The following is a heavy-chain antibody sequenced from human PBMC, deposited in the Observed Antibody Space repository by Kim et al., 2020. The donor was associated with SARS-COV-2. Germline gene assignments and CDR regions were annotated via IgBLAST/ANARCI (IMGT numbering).Heavy chain of an antibody. CDR1: GYTFTSYY. CDR2: INPSGGST. Sequence: ASVKVSCKASGYTFTSYYMHWVRQAPGQGLEWIGIINPSGGSTSYAQKFQGRVTMTRDTSTSTVYMELSSLRSEDTAVYYCAREAPRKQWPDYWGQGTLVTVSS. D-gene: IGHD6-19*01. J-gene: IGHJ4*02. CDR3: AREAPRKQWPDY. V-gene: IGHV1-46*01.